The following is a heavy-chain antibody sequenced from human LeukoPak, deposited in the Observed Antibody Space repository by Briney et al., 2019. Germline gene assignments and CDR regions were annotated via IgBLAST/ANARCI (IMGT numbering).Heavy chain of an antibody. Sequence: GGSLRPSCAASGFTFSSYGMHWVRQAPGKGLEWVAFIRYDGSNKYYADSVKGRFTISRDNSKNTLYLQMNSLRAEDTAVYYCAKGFYYDSSGYPFFDYWGQGTLVTVSS. V-gene: IGHV3-30*02. CDR1: GFTFSSYG. CDR2: IRYDGSNK. D-gene: IGHD3-22*01. CDR3: AKGFYYDSSGYPFFDY. J-gene: IGHJ4*02.